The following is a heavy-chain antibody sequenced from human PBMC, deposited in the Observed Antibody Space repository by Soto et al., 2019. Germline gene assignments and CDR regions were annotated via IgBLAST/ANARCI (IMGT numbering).Heavy chain of an antibody. CDR3: ATALDDKHSGYDYGAFDI. CDR1: GYSFTSYW. D-gene: IGHD5-12*01. Sequence: GESLKISCKGSGYSFTSYWIGWVRQMPGKGLELMGSIYPGYSDTKYSQYFTGQVTISADKSFSTAYLQCSSLKASDNAMYYCATALDDKHSGYDYGAFDIWGQGTMVTVSS. V-gene: IGHV5-51*01. CDR2: IYPGYSDT. J-gene: IGHJ3*02.